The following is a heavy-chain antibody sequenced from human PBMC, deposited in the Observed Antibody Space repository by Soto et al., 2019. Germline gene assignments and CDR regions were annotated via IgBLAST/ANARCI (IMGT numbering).Heavy chain of an antibody. CDR2: INYSGST. V-gene: IGHV4-34*01. J-gene: IGHJ6*02. D-gene: IGHD3-3*01. CDR3: ARGPNLVIFGVVNHYYYYGMDV. Sequence: QVQLQQWGAGLLKPSETLSLTCAVYGGSFSGYYWSWIRQPPGKGLEWIGEINYSGSTNYNPSLKSRVTISVDTSKNQFSLKLSSVTAADTAVYYCARGPNLVIFGVVNHYYYYGMDVWGQGTTVTVSS. CDR1: GGSFSGYY.